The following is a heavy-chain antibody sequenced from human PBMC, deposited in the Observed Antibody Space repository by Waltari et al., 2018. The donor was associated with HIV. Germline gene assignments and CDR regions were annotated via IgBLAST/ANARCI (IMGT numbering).Heavy chain of an antibody. CDR2: CCGGGSA. Sequence: EVQLVESGGGFIQPGGSLRLSCAASGFTVSSNYVGWVRQAPGKGVEWVSICCGGGSAHYADSVKGRFTISRDTSKNTLYLQMNSLGAEDTAVYYCAGGVVYDRWGQGTLVTVSS. CDR3: AGGVVYDR. D-gene: IGHD3-16*01. CDR1: GFTVSSNY. V-gene: IGHV3-53*01. J-gene: IGHJ4*02.